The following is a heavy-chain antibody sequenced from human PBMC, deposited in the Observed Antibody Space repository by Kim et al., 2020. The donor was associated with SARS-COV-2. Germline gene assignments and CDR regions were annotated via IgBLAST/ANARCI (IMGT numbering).Heavy chain of an antibody. Sequence: GALRLSCVASGFTFRSYAMTWVRQAPGKGLEWVSAINDDGDHTYYTDSARGRFTISRDNSKNTVFLQLNSLGAEDTALYSCAKRNRITRYGYDAFDIWGQGTMVSVSS. J-gene: IGHJ3*02. CDR3: AKRNRITRYGYDAFDI. V-gene: IGHV3-23*01. CDR2: INDDGDHT. CDR1: GFTFRSYA. D-gene: IGHD3-10*01.